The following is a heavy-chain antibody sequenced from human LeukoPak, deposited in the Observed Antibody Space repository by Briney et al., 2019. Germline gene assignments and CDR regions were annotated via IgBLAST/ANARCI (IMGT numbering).Heavy chain of an antibody. D-gene: IGHD4-17*01. CDR3: TTVPTTVTKGGYGIDY. Sequence: GGSLRLSCAASGFTFSNALMSWVRQAPGKGLEWVGRIKSKNDGGTTDYAAPVKGRFTISRDDSKNPLSLQMNSLKTDDTAVYYCTTVPTTVTKGGYGIDYWGQRTLVTVSS. CDR2: IKSKNDGGTT. V-gene: IGHV3-15*01. CDR1: GFTFSNAL. J-gene: IGHJ4*02.